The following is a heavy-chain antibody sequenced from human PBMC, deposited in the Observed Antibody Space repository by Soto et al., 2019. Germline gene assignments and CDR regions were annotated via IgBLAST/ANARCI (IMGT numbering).Heavy chain of an antibody. Sequence: QVHLVQSGAEVKKPGASVKVSCKASGYIFTAYGLHWVRQAPGQSLEWMGWINDGNGQTEYAQKLQGRVIITRDTSASTAYMELSSLRSEDTAVYYWARAEGYGGQGELDYWGQGTLVTVSS. CDR1: GYIFTAYG. CDR2: INDGNGQT. CDR3: ARAEGYGGQGELDY. J-gene: IGHJ4*02. V-gene: IGHV1-3*01. D-gene: IGHD4-17*01.